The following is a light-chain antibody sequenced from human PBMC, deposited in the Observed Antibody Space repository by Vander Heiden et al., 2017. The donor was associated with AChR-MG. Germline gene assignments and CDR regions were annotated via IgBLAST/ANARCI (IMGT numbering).Light chain of an antibody. J-gene: IGKJ1*01. CDR2: GAS. Sequence: EIVLTQSPGTLSLSPGERATLSCRASQSVSSSYLAWYQQKPGQAPRLLIYGASSRATGIPDRFSGSGSGTDFTLTISRLEPEDFAVYYCQQYGSSRTFAHGTKVEI. CDR3: QQYGSSRT. V-gene: IGKV3-20*01. CDR1: QSVSSSY.